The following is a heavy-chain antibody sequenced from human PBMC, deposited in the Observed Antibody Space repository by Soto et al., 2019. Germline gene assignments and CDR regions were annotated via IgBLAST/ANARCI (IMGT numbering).Heavy chain of an antibody. J-gene: IGHJ5*02. CDR3: ARKMPTMIVVVIQNWFDP. V-gene: IGHV4-34*01. CDR1: GGSFSGYY. CDR2: INHSGST. D-gene: IGHD3-22*01. Sequence: PSETLSLTCAVYGGSFSGYYWSWIRQPPGKGLEWIGEINHSGSTNYNPSLKSRVTISVDTSKNHFSLKLSSVTAADTAVYYCARKMPTMIVVVIQNWFDPWGQGTLVTVSS.